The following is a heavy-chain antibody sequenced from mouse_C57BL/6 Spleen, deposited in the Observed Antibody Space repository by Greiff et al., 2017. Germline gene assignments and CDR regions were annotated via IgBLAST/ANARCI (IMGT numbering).Heavy chain of an antibody. V-gene: IGHV1-26*01. J-gene: IGHJ1*03. CDR1: GYTFTDYY. CDR2: INPNNGGT. D-gene: IGHD4-1*01. CDR3: ARGDWDGYFDV. Sequence: VQLQQSGPELVKPGASVKISCKASGYTFTDYYMNWVKQSHGKSLEWIGDINPNNGGTSYNQKVKGEATLTVDKSSSTAYMELRSLTSEDSAVYYCARGDWDGYFDVWGTGTTVTVSS.